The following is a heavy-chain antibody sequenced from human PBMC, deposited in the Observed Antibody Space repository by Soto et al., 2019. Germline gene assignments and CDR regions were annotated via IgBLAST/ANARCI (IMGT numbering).Heavy chain of an antibody. D-gene: IGHD3-22*01. V-gene: IGHV1-69*13. J-gene: IGHJ5*02. CDR1: GGTFSSYA. Sequence: SVKVSCKASGGTFSSYAISWVRQAPGQGLEWMGGIIPIFGTANHAQKFQGRVTITADESTSTAYMELSSLRSEDTAVYYCALYYYDSSGYANWFDPWGQGTLVTVSS. CDR2: IIPIFGTA. CDR3: ALYYYDSSGYANWFDP.